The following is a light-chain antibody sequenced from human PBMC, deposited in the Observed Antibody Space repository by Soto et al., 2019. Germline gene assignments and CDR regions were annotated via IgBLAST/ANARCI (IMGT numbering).Light chain of an antibody. J-gene: IGKJ1*01. CDR2: KAS. CDR1: QSVDTC. CDR3: QQFYRYPLT. V-gene: IGKV1-5*03. Sequence: DNQMTQSPSTLSASVGDRVTITCRASQSVDTCLAWYQQKPGKAPHLLIYKASSLETGVPSRFSGSGSVTESTLTSSSLQPDDFATYSCQQFYRYPLTFGQGTKVEIK.